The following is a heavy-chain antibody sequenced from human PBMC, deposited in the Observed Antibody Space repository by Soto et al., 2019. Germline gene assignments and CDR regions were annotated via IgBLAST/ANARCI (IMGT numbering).Heavy chain of an antibody. CDR3: AKATCSTPDFYAPDY. CDR2: ISASGGRP. J-gene: IGHJ4*02. Sequence: GGSLLLSGAASVFTIISYTISWVRPAPGKGLEWISSISASGGRPSYADSVQGRFIISRDNPMNTVYLQMSSLRPEDTARYFGAKATCSTPDFYAPDYWGQGTLVT. D-gene: IGHD2-2*01. V-gene: IGHV3-23*01. CDR1: VFTIISYT.